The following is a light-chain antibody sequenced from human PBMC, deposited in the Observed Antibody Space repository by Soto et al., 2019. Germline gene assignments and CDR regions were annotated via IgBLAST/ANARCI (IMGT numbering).Light chain of an antibody. CDR1: QSLLHSNGYNY. J-gene: IGKJ4*01. V-gene: IGKV2-28*01. CDR2: LGS. CDR3: MQALQTPLT. Sequence: DIVMTQSPLSLPVTPGEPASISCRSSQSLLHSNGYNYLDWYLQKPGQSPQLLLYLGSTRASGVPDRFSGSGSGTDFTLTISRVEAEDVGVYYCMQALQTPLTFGGGTKVEIK.